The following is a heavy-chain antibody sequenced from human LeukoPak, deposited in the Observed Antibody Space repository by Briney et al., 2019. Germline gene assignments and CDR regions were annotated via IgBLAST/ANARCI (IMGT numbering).Heavy chain of an antibody. CDR3: ARLVDCSTSNCHCRPSWFDP. J-gene: IGHJ5*02. CDR2: IIPILGIT. D-gene: IGHD2-2*01. V-gene: IGHV1-69*02. Sequence: SVKVSCKASGGTFSTYSISWVRQAPGQGLEWMGKIIPILGITNYAQKFQGRVTLTVDKSTSTAYMELNSLTSEDTAVYYCARLVDCSTSNCHCRPSWFDPWGQGTLVTVSS. CDR1: GGTFSTYS.